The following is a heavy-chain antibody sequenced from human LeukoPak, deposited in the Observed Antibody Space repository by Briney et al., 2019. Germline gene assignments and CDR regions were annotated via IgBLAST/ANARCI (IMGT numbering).Heavy chain of an antibody. CDR1: AYTFTGYD. D-gene: IGHD6-19*01. J-gene: IGHJ4*02. CDR3: AREGSGWYGNFDY. V-gene: IGHV1-2*02. CDR2: INPDSGGT. Sequence: ASVKVSCKASAYTFTGYDMHWVRQAPGQGLEWMGWINPDSGGTNYAQKFQGRVTMTRDTSISTAYMEVSRVRSDDTAVYYCAREGSGWYGNFDYWGQGTLVTVSS.